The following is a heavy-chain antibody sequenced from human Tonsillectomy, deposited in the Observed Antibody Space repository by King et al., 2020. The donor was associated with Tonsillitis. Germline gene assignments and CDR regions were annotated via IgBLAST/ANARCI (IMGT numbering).Heavy chain of an antibody. V-gene: IGHV4-59*01. CDR2: IYYSGST. CDR1: GGSISSYY. CDR3: ARVPSSTVTTGYYYYYMDV. D-gene: IGHD4-11*01. Sequence: QLQESGPGLVKPSETLSLTCTVSGGSISSYYWSWIRQPPGKGLEWIGYIYYSGSTNYNPSLKSRVTISVDTSKNQFSLKLSSVTAADTAVYYCARVPSSTVTTGYYYYYMDVWGKGTTVTVSS. J-gene: IGHJ6*03.